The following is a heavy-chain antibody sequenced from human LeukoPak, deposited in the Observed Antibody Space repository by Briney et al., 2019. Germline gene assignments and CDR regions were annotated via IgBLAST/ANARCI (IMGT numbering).Heavy chain of an antibody. CDR2: INHSGST. J-gene: IGHJ5*02. CDR3: ATTPGGVWNWFDP. CDR1: GGSFSGYY. V-gene: IGHV4-34*01. Sequence: SETLSLTCAVYGGSFSGYYWSWIRQPPGKGLEWIGEINHSGSTNYNPSLKSRVTISVDTSKNQFSLKLSSVTAADTAVYYCATTPGGVWNWFDPWGQGTLVTVSS. D-gene: IGHD3-16*01.